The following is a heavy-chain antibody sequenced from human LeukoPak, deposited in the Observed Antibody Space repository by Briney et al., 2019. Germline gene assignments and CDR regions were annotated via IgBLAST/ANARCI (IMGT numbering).Heavy chain of an antibody. D-gene: IGHD6-13*01. J-gene: IGHJ4*02. V-gene: IGHV3-21*01. CDR3: ARCVAGTGHCNY. CDR1: GFTFSSYS. Sequence: GGSLRLSCAASGFTFSSYSMNWVRQAPGKGLEWVSSISSSSSYIYYADSVKGRFTISRDNAKNSLYLQMNSLRAEDTAVYYCARCVAGTGHCNYWGQGTLVTVSS. CDR2: ISSSSSYI.